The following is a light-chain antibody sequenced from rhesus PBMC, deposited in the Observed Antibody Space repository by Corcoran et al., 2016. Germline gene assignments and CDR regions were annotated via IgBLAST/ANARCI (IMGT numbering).Light chain of an antibody. CDR2: EVS. CDR3: SSYAGSGTFI. CDR1: SSDIGGYNY. Sequence: QAALTQPRSVSGSPGQSVTIYCPGTSSDIGGYNYVSWYQHHPGTAPKLMIYEVSKRPSGASDLFSGSKSCNTASLTISGLQAEDEADYYCSSYAGSGTFIFGAVTRLTVL. V-gene: IGLV2-32*02. J-gene: IGLJ1*01.